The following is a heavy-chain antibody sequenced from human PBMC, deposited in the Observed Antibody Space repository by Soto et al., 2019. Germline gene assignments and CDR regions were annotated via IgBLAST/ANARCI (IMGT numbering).Heavy chain of an antibody. D-gene: IGHD2-8*01. V-gene: IGHV1-8*01. CDR2: MNPNSGNT. CDR3: ARAGLRSCTNGVCYTVGPYDY. Sequence: ASVKVSCKASGYTFTSYDINWVRQATGQGLEWMGWMNPNSGNTGYAQKFQGRVTMTRNTAISTAYMELSSLRSEDTAVYYCARAGLRSCTNGVCYTVGPYDYWGQGTLVTVSS. CDR1: GYTFTSYD. J-gene: IGHJ4*02.